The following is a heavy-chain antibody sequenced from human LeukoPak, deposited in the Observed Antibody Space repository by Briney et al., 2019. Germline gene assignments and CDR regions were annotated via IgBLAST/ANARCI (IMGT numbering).Heavy chain of an antibody. CDR1: GGSISSFY. D-gene: IGHD1-1*01. CDR2: IYYTGRN. J-gene: IGHJ5*02. CDR3: ARDRLQLQS. Sequence: SETLSLTCNVSGGSISSFYWSWIRQPPGKGLEWIGYIYYTGRNNYNPSLKSRVTISVDTSKNQFSLKLSSVTAADTAVYYCARDRLQLQSWGQGTLVTVSS. V-gene: IGHV4-59*01.